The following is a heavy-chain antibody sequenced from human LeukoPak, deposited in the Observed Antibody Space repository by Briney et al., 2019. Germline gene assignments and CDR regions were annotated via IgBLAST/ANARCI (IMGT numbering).Heavy chain of an antibody. Sequence: GASVKVSCKASGGTFSSYAISWVRQAPGQGLEWMGGIIPIFGTANYAQKFQGRVTITTDESTSTAYMELSSLRSEDTAVYYCARVGYCSSTSCYYFDYWGQGTLVTVSS. CDR2: IIPIFGTA. CDR3: ARVGYCSSTSCYYFDY. J-gene: IGHJ4*02. D-gene: IGHD2-2*01. CDR1: GGTFSSYA. V-gene: IGHV1-69*05.